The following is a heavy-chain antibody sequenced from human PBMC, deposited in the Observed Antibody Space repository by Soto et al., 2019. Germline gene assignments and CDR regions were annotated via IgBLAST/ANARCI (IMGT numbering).Heavy chain of an antibody. CDR1: GFTFINYA. CDR2: ISGSGGST. V-gene: IGHV3-23*01. J-gene: IGHJ6*02. Sequence: GGSLRLSCAASGFTFINYAMSWVRQAPGKGLDWVSAISGSGGSTYYADSVKGRFTISRDNSKNTLYLQMNSLRAEDTAVYYCAKHRIGDGYGVDVWGQGTTVTVSS. D-gene: IGHD3-3*01. CDR3: AKHRIGDGYGVDV.